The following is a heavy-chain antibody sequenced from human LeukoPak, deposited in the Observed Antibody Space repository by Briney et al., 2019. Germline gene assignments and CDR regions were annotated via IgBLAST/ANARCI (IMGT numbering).Heavy chain of an antibody. Sequence: GGSLRLSCATSGFTFSTSWMHWVRQAPGRGLVWVSRINTDGNTRDYADSVKGRFTISRDNAKNTLYLQMNSLRAEDTAVYYCVRDMGYYDKVWGQGTLVTVSS. V-gene: IGHV3-74*01. CDR1: GFTFSTSW. J-gene: IGHJ4*02. D-gene: IGHD3-22*01. CDR2: INTDGNTR. CDR3: VRDMGYYDKV.